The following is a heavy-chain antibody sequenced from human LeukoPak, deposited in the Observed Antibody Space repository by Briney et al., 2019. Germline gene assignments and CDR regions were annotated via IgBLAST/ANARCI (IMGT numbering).Heavy chain of an antibody. Sequence: KPSETLSLTCTVSGGSISSYYWSWIRQPAGKGLEWIGRIYTSGSTNYNPSLKSRVTMSVDTSKNQFSLKLSSVTAADTAVYYCARGEVVPAAIPFGFYYYYGMDVWGQGTTVTVSS. CDR2: IYTSGST. J-gene: IGHJ6*02. CDR3: ARGEVVPAAIPFGFYYYYGMDV. CDR1: GGSISSYY. V-gene: IGHV4-4*07. D-gene: IGHD2-2*02.